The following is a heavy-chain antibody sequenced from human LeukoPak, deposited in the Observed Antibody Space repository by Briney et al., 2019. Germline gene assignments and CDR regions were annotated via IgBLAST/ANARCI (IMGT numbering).Heavy chain of an antibody. D-gene: IGHD2-2*01. Sequence: GGSLRLSCAASGFTFSTYAMSWVRQAPGKGLEWVTTISGGGDKQYADHVKGRFTVSRDNAKNSLYLQMNSLRAEDTAVYYCARGGIVVVPAAPRTFDIWGQGTMVTVSS. CDR2: ISGGGDK. CDR3: ARGGIVVVPAAPRTFDI. J-gene: IGHJ3*02. V-gene: IGHV3-23*01. CDR1: GFTFSTYA.